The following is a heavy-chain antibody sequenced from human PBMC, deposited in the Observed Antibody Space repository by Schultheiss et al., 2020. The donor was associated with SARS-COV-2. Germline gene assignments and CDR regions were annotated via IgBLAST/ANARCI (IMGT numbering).Heavy chain of an antibody. CDR2: INGDGTDP. CDR1: GFTFRSYW. V-gene: IGHV3-74*01. D-gene: IGHD6-13*01. CDR3: ALNPAAGTGGWFDP. Sequence: GGSLRLSCAASGFTFRSYWMHWVRQAPGKGLVWFSRINGDGTDPYYADSVKGRFTISRDNSKNTLYLQMNSLRAEDTAVYYCALNPAAGTGGWFDPWGQGTLVTVSS. J-gene: IGHJ5*02.